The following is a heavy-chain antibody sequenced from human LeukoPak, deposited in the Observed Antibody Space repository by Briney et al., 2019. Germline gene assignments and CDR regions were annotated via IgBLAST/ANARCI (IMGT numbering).Heavy chain of an antibody. CDR3: ARARDYGFDY. D-gene: IGHD4-17*01. CDR2: INEDGSEK. J-gene: IGHJ4*02. V-gene: IGHV3-7*01. Sequence: GGSLRLSCAASGFTFSNYWMSWVRQAPGKGLEWVANINEDGSEKYYVDPVKGRFTISRDNAKNSLYLQMKSLRADDTAVYFCARARDYGFDYWGQGTLVTVSS. CDR1: GFTFSNYW.